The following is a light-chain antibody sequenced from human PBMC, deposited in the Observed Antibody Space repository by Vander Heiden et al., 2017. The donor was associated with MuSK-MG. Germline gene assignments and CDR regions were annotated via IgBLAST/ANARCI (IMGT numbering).Light chain of an antibody. CDR3: QAWDSGTVT. Sequence: SSDLTQPRSVSVSPGQPANIICPGDDLGEKYLSCDQQKPGQSPVFVIYQDTKRPSVIPERFSGSNSGNTATLTISGAQAMDEDDYYCQAWDSGTVTFGGGTKLTVL. CDR1: DLGEKY. V-gene: IGLV3-1*01. J-gene: IGLJ2*01. CDR2: QDT.